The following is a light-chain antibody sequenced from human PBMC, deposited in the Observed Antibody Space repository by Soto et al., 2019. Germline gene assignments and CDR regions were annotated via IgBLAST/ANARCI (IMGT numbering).Light chain of an antibody. V-gene: IGKV3-11*01. CDR2: GAS. Sequence: QSPGTLSLTLGDGATMTCRPSQSVDTWLAWYQQKPVQAPRLLIFGASSRDTGIPARFSGSGSGTDFIFTINSLEPEDFALYYCQNCSGLPITFGQGTRLEI. CDR1: QSVDTW. CDR3: QNCSGLPIT. J-gene: IGKJ5*01.